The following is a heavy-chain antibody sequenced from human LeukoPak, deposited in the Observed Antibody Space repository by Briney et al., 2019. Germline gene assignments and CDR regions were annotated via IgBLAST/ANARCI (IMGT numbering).Heavy chain of an antibody. CDR2: TSGSGGST. V-gene: IGHV3-23*01. Sequence: GGSLRLSCAASGFTSSNYARSWVRQAPGKGLEWVSATSGSGGSTRYADSVKGRFTISRDNSKNTLYLHMNRLRAEDTAVYYCAKERYDFSSGYLYYFDYWGQGTLVTVSS. J-gene: IGHJ4*02. D-gene: IGHD3-3*01. CDR1: GFTSSNYA. CDR3: AKERYDFSSGYLYYFDY.